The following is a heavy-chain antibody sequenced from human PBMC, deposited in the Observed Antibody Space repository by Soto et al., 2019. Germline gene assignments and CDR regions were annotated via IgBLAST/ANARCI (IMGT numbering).Heavy chain of an antibody. J-gene: IGHJ6*03. CDR2: ISSDGSST. CDR3: ALKHSSSWAYFYYYMDV. V-gene: IGHV3-74*01. Sequence: EVQLVESGGGLVQPGGSLRLSCAASGFTFRSYWMHWVRQAPGKGLAWVARISSDGSSTSYADSVKGRFTISRDNAKNTLYPQMNSLRAEDTAVYYCALKHSSSWAYFYYYMDVWGKGTTVTVSS. D-gene: IGHD6-13*01. CDR1: GFTFRSYW.